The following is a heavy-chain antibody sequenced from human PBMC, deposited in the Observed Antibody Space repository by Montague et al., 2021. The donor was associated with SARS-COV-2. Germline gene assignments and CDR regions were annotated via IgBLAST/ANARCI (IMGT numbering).Heavy chain of an antibody. CDR1: GDSITNNYY. D-gene: IGHD2-21*01. CDR2: IYHSGTT. J-gene: IGHJ4*02. Sequence: SETLSLTCTVSGDSITNNYYWGWIRQPPGKGLEWIGTIYHSGTTYYNPSLKSRVTISVDTSNNQFSLKLTSVTAAATAAYYCARRHIVASNRAFDYWGQGTIVTVSS. CDR3: ARRHIVASNRAFDY. V-gene: IGHV4-38-2*02.